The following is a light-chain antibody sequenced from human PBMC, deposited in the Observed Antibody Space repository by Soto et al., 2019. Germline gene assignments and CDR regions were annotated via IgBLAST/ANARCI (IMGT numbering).Light chain of an antibody. J-gene: IGKJ3*01. CDR1: QSVSSY. CDR3: QQRTNWLFT. Sequence: EIVLTQSPATLSLSPGERATLSCRASQSVSSYLAWYQHKPGQAPRLLISDASNRATGVPARFSGSGSGTDFTLTISILEPEDFAVYYCQQRTNWLFTFGPGTKVDIK. CDR2: DAS. V-gene: IGKV3-11*01.